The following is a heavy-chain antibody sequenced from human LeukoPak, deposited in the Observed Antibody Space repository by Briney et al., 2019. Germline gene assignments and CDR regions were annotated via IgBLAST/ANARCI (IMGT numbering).Heavy chain of an antibody. CDR3: ARGYCSGGSCYSYYYYNYMDV. V-gene: IGHV4-34*01. CDR1: GGSFSGYY. D-gene: IGHD2-15*01. Sequence: PSETLSLTCAVYGGSFSGYYWSWIRQPPGKGLEWIGEINHCGSTNYNPSLKSRVTISVDTSKNQFSLKLSSVTAADTAVYYCARGYCSGGSCYSYYYYNYMDVWGKGTTVTVSS. CDR2: INHCGST. J-gene: IGHJ6*03.